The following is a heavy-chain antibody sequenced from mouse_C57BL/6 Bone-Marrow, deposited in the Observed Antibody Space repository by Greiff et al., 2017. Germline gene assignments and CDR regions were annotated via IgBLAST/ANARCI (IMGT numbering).Heavy chain of an antibody. CDR2: ISDGGSYT. J-gene: IGHJ2*01. D-gene: IGHD1-1*01. Sequence: EVQLVESGGGLVKPGGSLKLSCAASGFTFSSYAMSWVSQTPEKRLEWVAPISDGGSYTYYTDNVKGRFTISRDNAKNNLYLQMSHLKAEDTAMYYFARYWTYGSSLGFDYWGQGTTRTVSS. CDR1: GFTFSSYA. V-gene: IGHV5-4*01. CDR3: ARYWTYGSSLGFDY.